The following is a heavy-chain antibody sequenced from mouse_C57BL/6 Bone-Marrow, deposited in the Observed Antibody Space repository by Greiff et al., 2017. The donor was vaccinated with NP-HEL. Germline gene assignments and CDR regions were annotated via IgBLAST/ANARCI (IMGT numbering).Heavy chain of an antibody. J-gene: IGHJ3*01. CDR3: ASFDEGFAY. Sequence: VQLQQPGAELVRPGSSVKLSCKASGYTFTSYWMDWVKQRPGQGLEWIGNIYPSDSETPYNQKFKDKATLTVDKSSSTAYMQLSSLTSEDSAVYDCASFDEGFAYWGQGTLVTVSA. CDR1: GYTFTSYW. D-gene: IGHD2-3*01. V-gene: IGHV1-61*01. CDR2: IYPSDSET.